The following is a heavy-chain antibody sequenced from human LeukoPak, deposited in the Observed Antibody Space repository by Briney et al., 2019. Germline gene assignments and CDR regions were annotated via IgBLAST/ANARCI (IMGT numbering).Heavy chain of an antibody. CDR2: IWHDGSIK. Sequence: GRSLRLSCAASGFIFSTYGIHWVRQAPGKGLEWVAVIWHDGSIKYYADSVKDRFTISRDSSKNTLYLQMNSLRAEDTGVYYCARAVGPYDYWGQGTLVTVSS. CDR1: GFIFSTYG. J-gene: IGHJ4*02. D-gene: IGHD3-10*01. CDR3: ARAVGPYDY. V-gene: IGHV3-33*01.